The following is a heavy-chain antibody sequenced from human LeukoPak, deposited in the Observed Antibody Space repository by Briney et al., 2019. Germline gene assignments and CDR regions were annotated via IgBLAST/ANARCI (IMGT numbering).Heavy chain of an antibody. Sequence: ASVKVSCKASGYTFTSYAMHWVRQAPGQRLEWMGWINAGNGNTKYSQKFQGRVTITRDTSASTAYMELSSLRSEDTAVYYCARTGLLWFGEWNTPFDYWGQGTLVTVSS. J-gene: IGHJ4*02. CDR1: GYTFTSYA. CDR2: INAGNGNT. D-gene: IGHD3-10*01. CDR3: ARTGLLWFGEWNTPFDY. V-gene: IGHV1-3*01.